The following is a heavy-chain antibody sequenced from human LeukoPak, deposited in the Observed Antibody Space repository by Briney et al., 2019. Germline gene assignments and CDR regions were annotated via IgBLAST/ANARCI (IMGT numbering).Heavy chain of an antibody. CDR3: ARDQHYATDY. V-gene: IGHV1-46*03. Sequence: ASVKVSCKASGYMFTNCNMQWVRQAPGQGLEWMGMVSASGANTKYAQKFRGRVTMTSDTSTSTVYMELSSLISDDTAVYYCARDQHYATDYWGQGTLVTVYS. CDR1: GYMFTNCN. CDR2: VSASGANT. J-gene: IGHJ4*02. D-gene: IGHD2-2*01.